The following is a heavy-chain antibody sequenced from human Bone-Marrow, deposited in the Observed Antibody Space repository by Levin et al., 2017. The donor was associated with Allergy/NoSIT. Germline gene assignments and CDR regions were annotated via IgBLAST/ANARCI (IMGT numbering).Heavy chain of an antibody. CDR1: GFTLSNYA. CDR2: ISGSGGTT. Sequence: GESLKISCAASGFTLSNYAMSWVRQAPGKGLEWVSVISGSGGTTYYADSVKGRFTISRDNSKNTLFLQLNSLRAEDTDLYYCAKDQLYMVQGGFDYWGQGTLVTVSS. CDR3: AKDQLYMVQGGFDY. J-gene: IGHJ4*02. V-gene: IGHV3-23*01. D-gene: IGHD3-10*01.